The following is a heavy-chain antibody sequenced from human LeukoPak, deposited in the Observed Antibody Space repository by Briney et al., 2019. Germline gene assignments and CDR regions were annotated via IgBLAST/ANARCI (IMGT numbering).Heavy chain of an antibody. J-gene: IGHJ4*02. CDR1: GFTFSSYG. D-gene: IGHD4/OR15-4a*01. CDR3: ARDTLGEGEDANYAVYYFDY. Sequence: GGSLRLSCAASGFTFSSYGMSWVRQAPGKGLEWVSAISGSGGSTYYADSVKGRFTISRDNSKNTLYLQMNSLRADDTAVYYCARDTLGEGEDANYAVYYFDYWGQGTVVTVSS. V-gene: IGHV3-23*01. CDR2: ISGSGGST.